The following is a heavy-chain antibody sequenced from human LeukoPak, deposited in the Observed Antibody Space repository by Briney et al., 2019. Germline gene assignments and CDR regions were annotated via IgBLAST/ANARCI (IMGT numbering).Heavy chain of an antibody. J-gene: IGHJ4*02. CDR2: INPVSGGT. Sequence: ASVKVSCKASEYTFTDYYLHWVRQAPGQGFEWMGWINPVSGGTNYVQKFQGRVTMTRDTSISPAYMELSRLRSDDTAVYYCARANFLSCSSTSCLFDYWGQGTLVTVSS. D-gene: IGHD2-2*01. CDR1: EYTFTDYY. CDR3: ARANFLSCSSTSCLFDY. V-gene: IGHV1-2*02.